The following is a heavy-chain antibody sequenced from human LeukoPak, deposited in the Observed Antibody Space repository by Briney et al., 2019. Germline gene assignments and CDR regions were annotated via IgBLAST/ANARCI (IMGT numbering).Heavy chain of an antibody. CDR3: ARDGERFLEWSPPPGY. D-gene: IGHD3-3*01. Sequence: GGSLRLSCAASGFTFSSYAMHWVRQAPGKGLEWVSAMSGSAGNTYYADSVKGRITILRDNSKNMLYLEMNSLRAEDTAVYYCARDGERFLEWSPPPGYWGQGTLVIVSS. CDR1: GFTFSSYA. J-gene: IGHJ4*02. V-gene: IGHV3-23*01. CDR2: MSGSAGNT.